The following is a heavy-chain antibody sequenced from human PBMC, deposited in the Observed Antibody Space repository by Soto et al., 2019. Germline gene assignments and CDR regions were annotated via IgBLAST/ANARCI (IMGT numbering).Heavy chain of an antibody. V-gene: IGHV2-26*01. CDR1: GFSLSNDRLG. CDR3: ARIHYGGKYHWFDH. D-gene: IGHD4-17*01. CDR2: IFSNDEK. Sequence: QVTLKESGPVLVKPTETLTLTCTVSGFSLSNDRLGVSWIRQPPGKALEWLAHIFSNDEKSYSPSLKSRLTISKDTSKIPVVLTMTNIDPVDTATYYCARIHYGGKYHWFDHWGQGTLVTVSS. J-gene: IGHJ5*02.